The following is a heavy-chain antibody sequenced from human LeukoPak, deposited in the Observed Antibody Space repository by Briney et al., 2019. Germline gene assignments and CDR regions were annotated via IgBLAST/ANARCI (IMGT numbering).Heavy chain of an antibody. CDR3: ARDKSWDY. CDR1: GYTFTGYD. CDR2: INPNSGGT. J-gene: IGHJ4*02. V-gene: IGHV1-2*02. Sequence: ASVKVSCKASGYTFTGYDMHWVRQAPGQGLEWMGWINPNSGGTNYAQNFQGRVTTTRDTSISTAYMELSRLRSDDTAVYYCARDKSWDYWGQGTLVTVSS.